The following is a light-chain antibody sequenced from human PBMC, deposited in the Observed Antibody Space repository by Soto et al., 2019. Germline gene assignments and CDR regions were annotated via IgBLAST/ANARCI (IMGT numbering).Light chain of an antibody. J-gene: IGLJ2*01. V-gene: IGLV1-47*01. CDR3: AAWDDSLSAVV. CDR1: SSNIGSNY. CDR2: RTN. Sequence: QSVLTQPPSASGTPGQRVTISCSGSSSNIGSNYVYWYQQLPGTAPKVLIYRTNQRPSGVPDRFSGSKSGTSASLAISGLRSEDEADYYCAAWDDSLSAVVFGGGTKVTV.